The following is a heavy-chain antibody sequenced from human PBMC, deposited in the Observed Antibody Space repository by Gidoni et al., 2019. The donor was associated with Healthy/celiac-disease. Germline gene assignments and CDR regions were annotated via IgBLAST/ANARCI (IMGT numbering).Heavy chain of an antibody. V-gene: IGHV1-69*01. J-gene: IGHJ6*03. CDR2: ISPIFGTA. Sequence: QVQLVQSGAEVKKPGSSVKVSCKASGGTFSSYAISWVRQAPGQGLEWMGGISPIFGTANYAQKFQGRVTITADESTSTAYMELSSLRSEDTAVYYCARGGFADPPRSAYMDVWGKGTTVTVSS. CDR1: GGTFSSYA. CDR3: ARGGFADPPRSAYMDV. D-gene: IGHD1-26*01.